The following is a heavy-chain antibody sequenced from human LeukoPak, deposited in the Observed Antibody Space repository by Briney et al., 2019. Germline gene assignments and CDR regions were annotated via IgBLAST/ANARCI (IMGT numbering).Heavy chain of an antibody. D-gene: IGHD2-2*01. CDR2: IYYPGYP. Sequence: SETLSLTCNVSGASLSSYFWSWIRQPPGKGLEWIGYIYYPGYPNYNPSLKSRVTIAVETSKSQFSPNLRSVTTADTAVYFCAGTKLGYCTTTGCPLESWGQGTLVAVSS. J-gene: IGHJ4*02. CDR3: AGTKLGYCTTTGCPLES. CDR1: GASLSSYF. V-gene: IGHV4-59*01.